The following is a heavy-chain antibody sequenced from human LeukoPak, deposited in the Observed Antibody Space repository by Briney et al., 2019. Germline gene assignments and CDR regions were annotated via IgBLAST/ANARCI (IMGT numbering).Heavy chain of an antibody. CDR1: GGSISSYY. CDR3: ARDDFWSGYRAFDI. D-gene: IGHD3-3*01. CDR2: IYTSGST. J-gene: IGHJ3*02. Sequence: SETLSLTCTVSGGSISSYYWNWIRQSAGKGLEWIGRIYTSGSTNYNPALKSRVTMSLDTFKNHFSLEVSSVTTADTAVYYCARDDFWSGYRAFDIWGQGTRVTVSS. V-gene: IGHV4-4*07.